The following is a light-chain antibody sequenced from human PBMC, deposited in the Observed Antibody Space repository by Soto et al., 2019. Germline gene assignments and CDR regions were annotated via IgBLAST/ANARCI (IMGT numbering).Light chain of an antibody. Sequence: QYVLTQSHSASASLGASVKLTCTLSSGHSNYAIAWHQQQPEKGPRYLMKVNSGGSHIKGDGIPDRFSGSKSGNTASLTVSGLQAEDEADYYCSSFAGNYHLVFGGGTKLTVL. CDR3: SSFAGNYHLV. V-gene: IGLV4-69*01. CDR1: SGHSNYA. CDR2: VNSGGSH. J-gene: IGLJ2*01.